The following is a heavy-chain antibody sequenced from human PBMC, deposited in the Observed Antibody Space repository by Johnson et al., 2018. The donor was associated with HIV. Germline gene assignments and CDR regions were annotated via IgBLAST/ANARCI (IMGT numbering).Heavy chain of an antibody. CDR1: GFTFSSYG. J-gene: IGHJ3*01. CDR3: WRGGWELPGREAFDF. Sequence: QVQLVESGGGVVQPGGSLRLSCAASGFTFSSYGMHWVRQAPGKGLEWVAVISYDGSNKYYADSVKGRFTISRDNDKNSLYLHMTSLRAEDTALYDWWRGGWELPGREAFDFWGQGTMVTVSS. D-gene: IGHD1-26*01. CDR2: ISYDGSNK. V-gene: IGHV3-33*05.